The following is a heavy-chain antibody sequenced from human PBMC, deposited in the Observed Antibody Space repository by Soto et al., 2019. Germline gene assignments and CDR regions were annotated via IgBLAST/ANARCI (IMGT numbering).Heavy chain of an antibody. CDR2: IYYSGST. D-gene: IGHD2-15*01. CDR1: GGSISSYY. CDR3: AILVAAGNV. V-gene: IGHV4-59*08. Sequence: QVQLQESGPGLVKPSETLSLTCTVSGGSISSYYWSWIRQPPGKGLEWIGYIYYSGSTNYNPSLKSRVTISVDTSKNQFSLKLSSVTAADTAVYYCAILVAAGNVWGKGTTVTVSS. J-gene: IGHJ6*04.